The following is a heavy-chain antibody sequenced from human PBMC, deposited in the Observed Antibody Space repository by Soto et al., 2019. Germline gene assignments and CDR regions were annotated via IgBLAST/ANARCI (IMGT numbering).Heavy chain of an antibody. CDR2: ISAYNGNT. Sequence: ASVKVSCKASGYTFTSYGISWVRQAPGQGLEWMGWISAYNGNTNYAQKLQGRVTMTTDTSTSTAYMELRSLRSDDTAVYYCARGPYDIWTGYYNFDYWGQGTLVTVSS. J-gene: IGHJ4*02. CDR3: ARGPYDIWTGYYNFDY. V-gene: IGHV1-18*01. CDR1: GYTFTSYG. D-gene: IGHD3-9*01.